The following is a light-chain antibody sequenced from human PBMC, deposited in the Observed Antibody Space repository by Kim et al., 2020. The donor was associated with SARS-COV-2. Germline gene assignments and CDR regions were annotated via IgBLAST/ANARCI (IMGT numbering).Light chain of an antibody. CDR1: QSISDY. CDR3: QQTYTATLT. Sequence: DIQMTQSPSSLSAFVGDRVTITCRATQSISDYLNWYQHKPGKAPNLLIYAASTLQSGVPSRFAGSGSGTDFTLTITSLQPEDFATYFCQQTYTATLTFGGGTKVDIK. J-gene: IGKJ4*01. CDR2: AAS. V-gene: IGKV1-39*01.